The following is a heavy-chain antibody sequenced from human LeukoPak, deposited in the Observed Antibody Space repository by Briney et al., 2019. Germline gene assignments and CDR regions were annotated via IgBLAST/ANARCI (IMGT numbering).Heavy chain of an antibody. CDR3: ATDRNSGKYYDY. D-gene: IGHD1-26*01. CDR2: ISGSGGST. J-gene: IGHJ4*02. Sequence: GGSLRLSCAASGFTFSSYAMSWVRQAPGKGLEWVSAISGSGGSTYYAGSVKGRFTISRDNSKDTLYLQMNSLRAEDTAVYYCATDRNSGKYYDYWGQGTLVTVSS. V-gene: IGHV3-23*01. CDR1: GFTFSSYA.